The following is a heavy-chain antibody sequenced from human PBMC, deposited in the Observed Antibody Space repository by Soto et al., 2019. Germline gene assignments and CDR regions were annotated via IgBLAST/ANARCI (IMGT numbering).Heavy chain of an antibody. CDR2: IIPIFGTA. J-gene: IGHJ4*02. CDR1: GGTFSSYA. CDR3: ARDGAPRRHKKWELDG. Sequence: QVQLVQSGAEVKKPGSSVKVSCQSSGGTFSSYAISWVRQAPGQGLEWMGGIIPIFGTANYAQKFQGRVTITADESTSTAYMELSSLRSEDTAVYYCARDGAPRRHKKWELDGWGQGTLVTVSS. D-gene: IGHD1-26*01. V-gene: IGHV1-69*12.